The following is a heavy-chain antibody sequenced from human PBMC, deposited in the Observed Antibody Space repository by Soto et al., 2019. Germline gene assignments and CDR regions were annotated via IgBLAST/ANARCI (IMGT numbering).Heavy chain of an antibody. D-gene: IGHD2-2*01. CDR3: ATQDIVVVPAARQGSGYDLDY. V-gene: IGHV3-9*01. CDR1: GFTFDDYA. J-gene: IGHJ4*02. CDR2: ISWNSGSI. Sequence: EVQLVESGGGLVQPGRSLRLSCAASGFTFDDYAMHWVRQAPGKGLEWVSGISWNSGSIGYADSVKGRFTISRDNAKNSLYLQMNSLRAEDTALYYCATQDIVVVPAARQGSGYDLDYWGQGTLVTVSS.